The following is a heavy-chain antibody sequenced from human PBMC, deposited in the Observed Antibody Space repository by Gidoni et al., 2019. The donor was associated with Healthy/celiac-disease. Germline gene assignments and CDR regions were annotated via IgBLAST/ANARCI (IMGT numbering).Heavy chain of an antibody. V-gene: IGHV4-61*02. CDR3: ARGTVWSGYGY. D-gene: IGHD3-3*01. J-gene: IGHJ4*02. Sequence: QVQLQESGPGLVKPSQTLSLTCTVSGGSISSGRYYWSWIRQPAGKGLEWIGRIYTSGSTNYNPSLKSRVTISVDTSKNQFSLKLSSVTAADTAVYYCARGTVWSGYGYWGQGTLVTVSS. CDR1: GGSISSGRYY. CDR2: IYTSGST.